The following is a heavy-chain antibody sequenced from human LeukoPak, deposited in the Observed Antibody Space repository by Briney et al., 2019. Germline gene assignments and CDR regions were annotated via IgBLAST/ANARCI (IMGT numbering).Heavy chain of an antibody. D-gene: IGHD3-3*01. J-gene: IGHJ6*03. V-gene: IGHV4-59*01. CDR2: IYYSGST. CDR3: ASQIFGVAPNYYYYYMDV. CDR1: GGSISSYY. Sequence: SETLSLTCTVSGGSISSYYWSWIRQPPGKGLEWIGYIYYSGSTNYNPSLKSRVTISVDTSKNQFSLKLSSVTAADTAVYYCASQIFGVAPNYYYYYMDVWGKGTTVTVSS.